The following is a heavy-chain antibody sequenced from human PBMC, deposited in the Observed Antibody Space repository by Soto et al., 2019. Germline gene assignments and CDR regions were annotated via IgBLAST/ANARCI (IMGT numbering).Heavy chain of an antibody. D-gene: IGHD2-21*01. CDR3: AMSDGPYFYYGIDV. CDR1: GGPFSSQA. CDR2: IIPLLGST. J-gene: IGHJ6*02. Sequence: QVQVEQSGAEVKKPGSSLKVSCKTSGGPFSSQAFNWVRQARGHGLEWMGGIIPLLGSTTYAQKFQDRVTFTADESTSTVYMELRSLRSEDTATYFCAMSDGPYFYYGIDVWGRGTTVNVSS. V-gene: IGHV1-69*01.